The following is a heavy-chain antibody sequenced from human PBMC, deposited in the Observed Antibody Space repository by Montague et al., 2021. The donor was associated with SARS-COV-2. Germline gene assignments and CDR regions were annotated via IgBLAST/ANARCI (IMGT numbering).Heavy chain of an antibody. Sequence: SLRLSCAASGLTFSSYEMNWVRQAPGKGLEWVSYISSSGSTIYYADSVKGRFTISRDNAKNSLYLQMNSLRAEDTAVYYCARDHSTIWGPSYGMDVWGQGTTVTVSS. D-gene: IGHD5-24*01. CDR3: ARDHSTIWGPSYGMDV. CDR2: ISSSGSTI. CDR1: GLTFSSYE. J-gene: IGHJ6*02. V-gene: IGHV3-48*03.